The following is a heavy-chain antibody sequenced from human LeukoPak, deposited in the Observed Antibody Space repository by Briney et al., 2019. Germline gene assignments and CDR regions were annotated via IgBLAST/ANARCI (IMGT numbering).Heavy chain of an antibody. V-gene: IGHV3-20*04. J-gene: IGHJ4*02. CDR2: INWNGGST. Sequence: GGSLRLSCAASGFTFSSYWMSWVRQAPGKGLEWVSGINWNGGSTGYADSVKGRFTISRDNAKNSLYLQMNSLRAEDTALYYCAREYLKYYDFWSGYTYWGQGTLVTVSS. D-gene: IGHD3-3*01. CDR3: AREYLKYYDFWSGYTY. CDR1: GFTFSSYW.